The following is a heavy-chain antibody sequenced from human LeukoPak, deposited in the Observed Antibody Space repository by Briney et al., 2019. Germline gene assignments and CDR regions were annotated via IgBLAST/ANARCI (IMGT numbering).Heavy chain of an antibody. Sequence: SETLSLTCTVSGGSISSSSYYWGWIRQPPGKGLEWIGGIYYSGSTYYNPSLKSRVTISVDTSKNQFSLKLSSVTAADTAVYYCARGVAGSGSTPKYWGQGTLVTVSS. CDR2: IYYSGST. V-gene: IGHV4-39*07. J-gene: IGHJ4*02. D-gene: IGHD1-26*01. CDR3: ARGVAGSGSTPKY. CDR1: GGSISSSSYY.